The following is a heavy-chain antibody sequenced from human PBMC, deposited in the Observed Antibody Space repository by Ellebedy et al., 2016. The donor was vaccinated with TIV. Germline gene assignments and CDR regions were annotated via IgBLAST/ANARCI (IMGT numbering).Heavy chain of an antibody. CDR3: ASHDSNGYDAFDI. J-gene: IGHJ3*02. CDR1: GYTFTSYY. D-gene: IGHD3-22*01. V-gene: IGHV1-46*03. CDR2: IYPSGGST. Sequence: ASVKVSCKASGYTFTSYYMHWVRQAPGQGLEWMGIIYPSGGSTSYAQKFQGRVTITRDTSTSTVYMELSSLRSEDTAVYYCASHDSNGYDAFDIWGQGTMVTVSS.